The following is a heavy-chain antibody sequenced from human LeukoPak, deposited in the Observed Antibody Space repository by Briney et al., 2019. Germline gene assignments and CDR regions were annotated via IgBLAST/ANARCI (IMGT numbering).Heavy chain of an antibody. CDR3: ARVVSSSWYNYYYYYMDV. J-gene: IGHJ6*03. D-gene: IGHD6-13*01. CDR2: MNPNSGNT. Sequence: GASVKVSCKASGYTFTSYDINWVRQATGQGLEWMGWMNPNSGNTGYAQKFQGRVTITRNTSISTAYMELSSLRSEDTAVYYCARVVSSSWYNYYYYYMDVWGKGTTVTVSS. CDR1: GYTFTSYD. V-gene: IGHV1-8*01.